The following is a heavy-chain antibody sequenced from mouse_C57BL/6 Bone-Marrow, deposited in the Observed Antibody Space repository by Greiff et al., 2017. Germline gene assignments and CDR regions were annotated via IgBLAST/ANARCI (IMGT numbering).Heavy chain of an antibody. CDR3: ARRSYVWYFDV. J-gene: IGHJ1*03. CDR2: ISNGGGST. D-gene: IGHD1-1*01. V-gene: IGHV5-12*01. CDR1: GFTFSDYY. Sequence: EVKLVESGGGLVQPGGSLKLSCAASGFTFSDYYMYWVRQTPEKRLEWVAYISNGGGSTYYPDTVKGRFTISRDNAKNTLYLQMSRLKSEDTAMXYCARRSYVWYFDVWGTGTTVTVSS.